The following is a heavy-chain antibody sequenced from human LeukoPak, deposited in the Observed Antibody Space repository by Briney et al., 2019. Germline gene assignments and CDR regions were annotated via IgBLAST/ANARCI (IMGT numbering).Heavy chain of an antibody. Sequence: PGGSLRLSCAASGFTVSSNYMSWVRQAPGKGLEWVSVIYSGGSTYYADSVKGRFTISRDDSKKTLYMQMNGLRVEDTAVYYCAKDPNGDYVGGFDMRGPGTMVTVSS. J-gene: IGHJ3*02. CDR1: GFTVSSNY. CDR2: IYSGGST. CDR3: AKDPNGDYVGGFDM. V-gene: IGHV3-53*01. D-gene: IGHD4-17*01.